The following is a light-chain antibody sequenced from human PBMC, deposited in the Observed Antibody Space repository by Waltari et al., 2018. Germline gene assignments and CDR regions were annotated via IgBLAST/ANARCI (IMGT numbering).Light chain of an antibody. CDR3: SSHTSNNVVV. J-gene: IGLJ2*01. V-gene: IGLV2-14*01. CDR2: DVS. CDR1: SSDVGSYDY. Sequence: QSALIQPASVSGSPGQSITIPCTGTSSDVGSYDYVSWYQQHPGKAPKVMIYDVSNRPSGVSNRFSGSKSGNTASLTISGLQAEDEADYYCSSHTSNNVVVFGGGTKLTVL.